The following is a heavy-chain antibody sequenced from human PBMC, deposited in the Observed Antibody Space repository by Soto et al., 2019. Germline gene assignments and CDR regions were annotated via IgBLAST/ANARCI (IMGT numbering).Heavy chain of an antibody. J-gene: IGHJ6*02. V-gene: IGHV3-48*03. CDR1: GFTFSSYD. CDR2: ISRSVSTI. CDR3: ARGSQKGYYYGMDV. D-gene: IGHD2-15*01. Sequence: PGGSLRLSCAASGFTFSSYDMNWVRQAPGKGLEWVSYISRSVSTIYYADSVKGRFTISRDNAKNSLYLQMNGLRAEDTAVYYCARGSQKGYYYGMDVWGQGTTVTVS.